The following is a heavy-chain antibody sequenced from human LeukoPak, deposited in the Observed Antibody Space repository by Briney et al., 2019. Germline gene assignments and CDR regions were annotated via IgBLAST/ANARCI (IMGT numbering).Heavy chain of an antibody. D-gene: IGHD6-19*01. CDR2: TYYRSKWCH. Sequence: SQTLSLTCAISGDSFSSNTAAWDWLRQSPSRGLEWLGRTYYRSKWCHDYAVSVKSRITINPDTSKNQFSLQLNSVTPEDTAVYYCARGGYTSGWKWGQGTLVTVSS. CDR3: ARGGYTSGWK. V-gene: IGHV6-1*01. J-gene: IGHJ4*02. CDR1: GDSFSSNTAA.